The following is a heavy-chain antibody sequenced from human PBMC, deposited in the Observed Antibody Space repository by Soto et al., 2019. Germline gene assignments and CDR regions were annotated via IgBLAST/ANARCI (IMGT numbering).Heavy chain of an antibody. Sequence: QVQVVQSGAEVKKPGASVKVSCKASGYSFTDYYIPWVRQAPGQGLEWMGWLNPNSDDADYPLKVHGRVTITRNTSISTPFMEMSGLRSAETEVDCWARDSDSTLERERTSRFYDDYAMDVWGQGTTGTVSS. CDR1: GYSFTDYY. CDR2: LNPNSDDA. CDR3: ARDSDSTLERERTSRFYDDYAMDV. V-gene: IGHV1-2*02. J-gene: IGHJ6*02. D-gene: IGHD6-13*01.